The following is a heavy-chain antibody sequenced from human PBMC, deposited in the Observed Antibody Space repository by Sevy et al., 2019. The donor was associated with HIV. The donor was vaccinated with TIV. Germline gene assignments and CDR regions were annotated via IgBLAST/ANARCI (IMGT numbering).Heavy chain of an antibody. Sequence: SETLSLTCTVSGGSISSYYWSWIRQPPGKGLEWIGYIYYSGSTNYNPSLKSRVTISVDTSKNQFSLKLSSVTAADTAVYYCAGVSPKDDWSLDYWGQGTLVTVSS. CDR1: GGSISSYY. CDR3: AGVSPKDDWSLDY. D-gene: IGHD1-1*01. CDR2: IYYSGST. J-gene: IGHJ4*02. V-gene: IGHV4-59*01.